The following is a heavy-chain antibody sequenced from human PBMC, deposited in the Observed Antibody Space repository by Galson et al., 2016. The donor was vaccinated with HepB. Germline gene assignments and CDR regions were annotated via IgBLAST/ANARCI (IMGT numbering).Heavy chain of an antibody. V-gene: IGHV6-1*01. CDR1: GDSVSNSSAA. D-gene: IGHD1-26*01. Sequence: CAISGDSVSNSSAAWYWIRQSPSRGLEWLGRTYYRSKWYNDYAIFVKSRITINPDTSNNQFSLRLNSVTPEDTAMYYCASGTWDSGLKWWGQGTPVTVSS. CDR3: ASGTWDSGLKW. CDR2: TYYRSKWYN. J-gene: IGHJ4*02.